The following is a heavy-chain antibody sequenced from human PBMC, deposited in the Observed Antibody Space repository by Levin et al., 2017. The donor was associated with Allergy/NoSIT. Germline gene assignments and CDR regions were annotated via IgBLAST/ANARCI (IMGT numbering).Heavy chain of an antibody. CDR2: IYYSGST. J-gene: IGHJ4*02. CDR3: ARQDDYGDKGGDYFDY. V-gene: IGHV4-39*01. CDR1: GGSISSSSYY. D-gene: IGHD4-17*01. Sequence: NASETLSLTCTVSGGSISSSSYYWGWIRQPPGTGLEWIGSIYYSGSTYYNPSLKSRVTISVDTSKNQFSLKLSSVTAADTAVYYCARQDDYGDKGGDYFDYWGQGTLVTVSS.